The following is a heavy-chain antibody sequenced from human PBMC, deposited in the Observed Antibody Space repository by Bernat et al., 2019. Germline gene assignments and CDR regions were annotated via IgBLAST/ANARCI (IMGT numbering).Heavy chain of an antibody. CDR3: AREESIAARPEENDY. J-gene: IGHJ4*02. Sequence: QVQLVQSGAEVKKPGSSVKVSCKASGGTFSSYAISWVRQAPGQGLEWMGRIIPILGIANYAQKFQGRVTITADKSTSTAYMELSSLRSEDTAVYYCAREESIAARPEENDYWGQGTLVTVSS. V-gene: IGHV1-69*04. CDR1: GGTFSSYA. CDR2: IIPILGIA. D-gene: IGHD6-6*01.